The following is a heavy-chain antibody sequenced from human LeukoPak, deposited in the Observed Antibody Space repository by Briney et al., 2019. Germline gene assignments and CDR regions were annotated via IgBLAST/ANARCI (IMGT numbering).Heavy chain of an antibody. D-gene: IGHD3-9*01. CDR3: AKGFYDILTGYMLFDY. J-gene: IGHJ4*02. CDR2: ISGSGGST. CDR1: GFTFSSYA. Sequence: GGSLRLSCAASGFTFSSYAMSWVRQAPGKGLEWVSAISGSGGSTYYADSVKGRFTISRDNPKNTLYLQMNSLRAEDTAVYYCAKGFYDILTGYMLFDYWGQGTLVTVSS. V-gene: IGHV3-23*01.